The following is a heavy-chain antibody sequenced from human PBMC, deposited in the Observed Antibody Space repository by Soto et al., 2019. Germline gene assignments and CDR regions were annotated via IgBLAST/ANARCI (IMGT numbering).Heavy chain of an antibody. CDR2: INAGNGNT. J-gene: IGHJ4*02. Sequence: ASVKVSCKASGYTFTNYTIHWVRQAPGQRLEWMGWINAGNGNTKYSQKFQGRVTITRDTSASTAYMELSSLRSEDTAVYYCARAVAVPADFDYWGQGTLVTVSS. CDR3: ARAVAVPADFDY. CDR1: GYTFTNYT. D-gene: IGHD6-19*01. V-gene: IGHV1-3*01.